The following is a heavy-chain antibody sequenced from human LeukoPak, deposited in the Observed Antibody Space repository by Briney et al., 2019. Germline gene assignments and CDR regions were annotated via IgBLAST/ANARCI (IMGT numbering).Heavy chain of an antibody. D-gene: IGHD6-19*01. CDR3: ARGGYSSGWYVGLDY. Sequence: GGSLRLSCAASGFTFSSYWMHWVRQAPGKGLVGVSRINSDGSSTSYADSVKGRFTISRDNAKNTLYLQMNSLRAEDTAVYYCARGGYSSGWYVGLDYWGQGTLVTVSS. J-gene: IGHJ4*02. CDR1: GFTFSSYW. CDR2: INSDGSST. V-gene: IGHV3-74*01.